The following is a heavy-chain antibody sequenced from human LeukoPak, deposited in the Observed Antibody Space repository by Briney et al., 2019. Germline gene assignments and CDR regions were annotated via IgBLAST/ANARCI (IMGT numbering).Heavy chain of an antibody. J-gene: IGHJ4*02. V-gene: IGHV4-4*02. CDR2: IYHSGST. CDR1: GGSFSSSNW. CDR3: ASFHSGYDLVDY. D-gene: IGHD5-12*01. Sequence: SGTLSLTCAVSGGSFSSSNWWSWVRQPPGKGLEWIGEIYHSGSTNYNPSLKSRVTISVDKSKDQFSLKLSSVTAADTAVYYCASFHSGYDLVDYWGQGTLVTVSS.